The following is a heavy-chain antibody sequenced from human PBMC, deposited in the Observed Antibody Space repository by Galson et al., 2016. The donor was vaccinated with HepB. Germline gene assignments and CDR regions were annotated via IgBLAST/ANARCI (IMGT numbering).Heavy chain of an antibody. J-gene: IGHJ4*02. CDR1: GFTFSSYS. Sequence: SLRLSCAASGFTFSSYSMNWVRQAPGKGLEWVSYIRSSSDLIHYADSVKGRFTISRDNAKNSLSLQMTSLRDDDTAVYYCARGSPFHSSGWYFDSWGQGILVTVSS. CDR3: ARGSPFHSSGWYFDS. V-gene: IGHV3-48*02. D-gene: IGHD6-19*01. CDR2: IRSSSDLI.